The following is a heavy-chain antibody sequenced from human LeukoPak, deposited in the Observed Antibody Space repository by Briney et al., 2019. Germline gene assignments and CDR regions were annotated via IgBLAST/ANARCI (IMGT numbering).Heavy chain of an antibody. CDR1: GFTFSSYA. J-gene: IGHJ6*02. D-gene: IGHD3-22*01. Sequence: GGSLRLSCAASGFTFSSYAMSWVRQAPGKGLEWVSAISGSGGSTYYADSVKGRFTLSRDNSKNTLYLQMNRLRAEDTAVYYCAKGSSYYYDSSALNWGQGTTVTVSS. V-gene: IGHV3-23*01. CDR3: AKGSSYYYDSSALN. CDR2: ISGSGGST.